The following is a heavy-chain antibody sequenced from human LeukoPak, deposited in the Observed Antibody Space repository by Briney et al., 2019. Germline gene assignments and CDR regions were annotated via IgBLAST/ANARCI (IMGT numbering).Heavy chain of an antibody. D-gene: IGHD2-21*02. CDR2: LTTSGDTT. Sequence: GGSLRLSCEASGFTFSNYAMTGLRQAPGKGLEWVSTLTTSGDTTYYAASVKGRFTISRDNSKNTVSLQMSSLRAEDTAVYYCATDIVVVTATPPAHNWFDPWGQGTLVTVSS. V-gene: IGHV3-23*01. CDR1: GFTFSNYA. J-gene: IGHJ5*02. CDR3: ATDIVVVTATPPAHNWFDP.